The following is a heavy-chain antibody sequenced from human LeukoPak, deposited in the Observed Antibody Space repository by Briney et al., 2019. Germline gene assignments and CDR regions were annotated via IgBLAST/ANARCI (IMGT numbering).Heavy chain of an antibody. CDR3: ARGDYYYYYYMDV. CDR1: GGSISSYY. CDR2: IYYSGST. J-gene: IGHJ6*03. Sequence: SETLSLTCTVSGGSISSYYWSWIRQPPGKRLEWIGYIYYSGSTNYNPSLKSRVTISVDTSKNQFSLKLSSVTAADTAVYYCARGDYYYYYYMDVWGKGTTVTVSS. V-gene: IGHV4-59*01.